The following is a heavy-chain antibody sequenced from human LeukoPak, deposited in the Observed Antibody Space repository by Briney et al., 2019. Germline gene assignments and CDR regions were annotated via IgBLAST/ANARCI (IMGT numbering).Heavy chain of an antibody. Sequence: PGGSLRLSCAASGFSFSSNSMNWVRQAPGKGLEWVSSISSSSSYIYYVDSVKGRFTISRDNARNSLYLQMNSLRAEDTAVYYCARAITNYGYIFDYWGQGTLVTVSS. V-gene: IGHV3-21*01. J-gene: IGHJ4*02. CDR2: ISSSSSYI. CDR3: ARAITNYGYIFDY. CDR1: GFSFSSNS. D-gene: IGHD5-18*01.